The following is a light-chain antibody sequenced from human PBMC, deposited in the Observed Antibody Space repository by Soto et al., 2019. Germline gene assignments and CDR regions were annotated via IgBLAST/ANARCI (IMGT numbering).Light chain of an antibody. CDR1: SSNIGAGYD. V-gene: IGLV1-40*01. CDR3: QSYDSCLSGPYYV. Sequence: QSVLTQPPSVSGAPGQRVTISCTGSSSNIGAGYDVHWYQQLPGTAPKLLIYGNSNRPSGVPDRFSGSKSGTSASLAITGLQAEDEADYYCQSYDSCLSGPYYVFGTGTKLTVL. J-gene: IGLJ1*01. CDR2: GNS.